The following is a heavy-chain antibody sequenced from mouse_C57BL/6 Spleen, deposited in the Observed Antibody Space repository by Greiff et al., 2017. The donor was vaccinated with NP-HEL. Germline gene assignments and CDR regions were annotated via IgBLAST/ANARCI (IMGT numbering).Heavy chain of an antibody. CDR2: ISSGGDYI. CDR1: GFTFSSYA. J-gene: IGHJ4*01. V-gene: IGHV5-9-1*02. D-gene: IGHD1-1*01. CDR3: TRDTVEGGALAMDY. Sequence: EVQVVESGEGLVKPGGSLKLSCAASGFTFSSYAMSWVRQTPEKRLEWVAYISSGGDYIYYADTVKGRFTISRDNARNTLYLQMSSLKSEDTAMYYCTRDTVEGGALAMDYWGQGTSVTVSS.